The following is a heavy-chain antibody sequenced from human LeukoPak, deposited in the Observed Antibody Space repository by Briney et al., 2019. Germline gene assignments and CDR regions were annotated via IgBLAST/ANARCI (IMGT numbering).Heavy chain of an antibody. CDR1: GFTFSSYA. J-gene: IGHJ4*02. Sequence: GGSLRLSCAASGFTFSSYAMSWVRQAPGKGLEWVSAISGSGGSTYYADSVKGRFTISRDNSKNTLYLQMNSLRAEDTAVYYCAKDPTGGSGSYWTPYFDYWGQGTLVTVSS. CDR2: ISGSGGST. CDR3: AKDPTGGSGSYWTPYFDY. V-gene: IGHV3-23*01. D-gene: IGHD1-26*01.